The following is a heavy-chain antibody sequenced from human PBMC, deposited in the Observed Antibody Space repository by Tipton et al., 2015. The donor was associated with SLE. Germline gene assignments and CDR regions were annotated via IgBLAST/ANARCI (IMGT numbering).Heavy chain of an antibody. CDR2: TYRGGSR. J-gene: IGHJ3*01. D-gene: IGHD4-17*01. Sequence: SLRLSCAASGFTVSNNDMTWVRQAPGKGLEWVSVTYRGGSRYLADAVKGRFTVSRDNSKNTVYLQMDSLRADDTAVYYCATTVTTWGAFDVWGQGTMVTVSS. V-gene: IGHV3-53*05. CDR1: GFTVSNND. CDR3: ATTVTTWGAFDV.